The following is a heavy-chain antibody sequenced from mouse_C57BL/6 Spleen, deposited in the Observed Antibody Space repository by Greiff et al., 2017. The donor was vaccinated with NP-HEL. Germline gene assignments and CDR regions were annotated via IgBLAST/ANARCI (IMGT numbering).Heavy chain of an antibody. J-gene: IGHJ2*01. CDR1: GYAFSSSW. CDR3: ARGHGLDY. Sequence: QVQLKQSGPELVKPGASVKISCKASGYAFSSSWMNWVKQRPGKGLEWLGRIYPGDGDTNYNGKFKGKATLTADKSSSTAYMQLSSLTSEDSAVYFCARGHGLDYWGQGTTLTVSS. V-gene: IGHV1-82*01. D-gene: IGHD6-1*01. CDR2: IYPGDGDT.